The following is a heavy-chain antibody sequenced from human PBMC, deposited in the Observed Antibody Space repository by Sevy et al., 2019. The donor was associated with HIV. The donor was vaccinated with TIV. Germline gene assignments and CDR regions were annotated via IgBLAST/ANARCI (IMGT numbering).Heavy chain of an antibody. V-gene: IGHV5-51*01. D-gene: IGHD6-19*01. CDR1: GYSFTNYW. CDR2: IYPGDSDT. J-gene: IGHJ6*02. CDR3: ARHHVAVAGAPRVDV. Sequence: GESLKISCKGSGYSFTNYWIGWVRQMPGKGLEWMGIIYPGDSDTRYSPSFQGQVTMSVVKSISTAYLQWSSLKASDTAMYYCARHHVAVAGAPRVDVWGQGTTVTVSS.